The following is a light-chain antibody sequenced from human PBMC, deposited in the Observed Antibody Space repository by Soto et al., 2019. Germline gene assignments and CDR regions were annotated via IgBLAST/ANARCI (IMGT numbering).Light chain of an antibody. CDR2: EVN. J-gene: IGLJ1*01. Sequence: QSVLTQPPSASGSPGQSVTISCTGTSSDVGGYNYVSWYQQYPGKVPKPMVYEVNKRPSGVPDRFSGSKSGNTASLTVSGLQAEYEADYYCTPYAGGNNVFGTGTKLTVL. CDR1: SSDVGGYNY. CDR3: TPYAGGNNV. V-gene: IGLV2-8*01.